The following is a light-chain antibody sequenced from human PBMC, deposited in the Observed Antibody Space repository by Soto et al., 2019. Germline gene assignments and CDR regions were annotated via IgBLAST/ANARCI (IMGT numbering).Light chain of an antibody. J-gene: IGKJ2*01. Sequence: DIQLTQSPSFLSASVGDRVTITCRASQGISSYLAWYQQKPGKAPKLLIYAASTLQSGVPSRFSGSGSGTAFTLTIISLQPEDFSTYYCQQLNSYPTMYTVGQGTKLEIK. CDR1: QGISSY. CDR3: QQLNSYPTMYT. CDR2: AAS. V-gene: IGKV1-9*01.